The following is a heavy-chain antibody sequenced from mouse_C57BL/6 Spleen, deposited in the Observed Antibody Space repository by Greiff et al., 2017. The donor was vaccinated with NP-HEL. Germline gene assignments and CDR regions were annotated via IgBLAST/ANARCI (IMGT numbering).Heavy chain of an antibody. Sequence: QVQLQQPGAELVRPGSSVKLSCKASGYTFTSYWLHWVKQRPIQGLEWIGNIDPSASETHYNQKLNDKATLTVDKSSIKAYMQLISLTSDDSAVYYCASDYGNYEGYFDVWGTGTTVTVSS. CDR1: GYTFTSYW. CDR2: IDPSASET. J-gene: IGHJ1*03. V-gene: IGHV1-52*01. D-gene: IGHD2-1*01. CDR3: ASDYGNYEGYFDV.